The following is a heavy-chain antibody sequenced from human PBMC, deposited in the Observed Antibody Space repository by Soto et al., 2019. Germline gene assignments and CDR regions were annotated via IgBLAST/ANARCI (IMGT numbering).Heavy chain of an antibody. J-gene: IGHJ6*02. D-gene: IGHD3-10*01. Sequence: QVQLVQSGAEVKKPGSSVKVSCKASGGTFSSYAISWVRQAPGQGLEWMGGIIPIFGTANYAQKFQGRVRITAEESTSTAYMELSSLRSEDTAVYYCARDRDYYGSGSYGGMDVWGQGTTVTVSS. CDR1: GGTFSSYA. V-gene: IGHV1-69*01. CDR2: IIPIFGTA. CDR3: ARDRDYYGSGSYGGMDV.